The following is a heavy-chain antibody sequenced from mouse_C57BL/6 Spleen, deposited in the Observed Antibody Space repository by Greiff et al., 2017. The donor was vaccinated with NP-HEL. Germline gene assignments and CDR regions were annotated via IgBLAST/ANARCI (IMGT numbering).Heavy chain of an antibody. CDR3: ARSGYYYGSSCAMDY. V-gene: IGHV5-17*01. Sequence: EVQLVESGGGLVKPGGSLKLSCAASGFTFSDYGMHWVRQAPEKGLEWVAYISSGSSTIYYADTVKGRFTISRDNAKNTLFLQMTSLRSEDTAMYYCARSGYYYGSSCAMDYWGQGTSVTVSS. D-gene: IGHD1-1*01. CDR2: ISSGSSTI. J-gene: IGHJ4*01. CDR1: GFTFSDYG.